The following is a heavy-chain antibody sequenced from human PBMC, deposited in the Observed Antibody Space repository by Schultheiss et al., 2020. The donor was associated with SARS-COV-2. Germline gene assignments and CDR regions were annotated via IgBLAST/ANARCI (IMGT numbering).Heavy chain of an antibody. Sequence: GGSLRLSCAASGFTLSDHYIDWLRQAPGKGLEWVGRSRPKAKRYTTEYAASVKGRFIISRDDSKNSLYVQMNSLRTEDTAVYYCARVGRGWITGTSYYYYYMDVWGKGTTVTVSS. CDR2: SRPKAKRYTT. V-gene: IGHV3-72*01. D-gene: IGHD1-20*01. CDR3: ARVGRGWITGTSYYYYYMDV. CDR1: GFTLSDHY. J-gene: IGHJ6*03.